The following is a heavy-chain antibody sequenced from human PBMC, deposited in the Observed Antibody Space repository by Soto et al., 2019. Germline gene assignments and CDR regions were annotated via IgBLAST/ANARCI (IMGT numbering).Heavy chain of an antibody. J-gene: IGHJ3*02. Sequence: QVQLVQSGAEVKKPGSSVRVSCTVSGGTFTTYTIDWVRQAPGQGLEWMGRIIPVIGLTNYGLPGRVTITADKSTSTAYLELSGLKSENTAMYYCAKNLAYTDQNAYDIWGQGTMVTVSS. CDR1: GGTFTTYT. CDR3: AKNLAYTDQNAYDI. V-gene: IGHV1-69*02. CDR2: IIPVIGLT. D-gene: IGHD2-2*02.